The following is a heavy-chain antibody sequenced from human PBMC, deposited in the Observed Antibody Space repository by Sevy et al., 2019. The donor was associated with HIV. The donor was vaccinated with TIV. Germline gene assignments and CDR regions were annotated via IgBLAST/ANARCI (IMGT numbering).Heavy chain of an antibody. CDR3: ARGDTFWSAYYYFDY. Sequence: ASVKVSCKASGYTFTGYYIHWVRQAPGQGLEWMGWINPNSDGTNFAQKFQGRVTMTRDTSITTAYMELSRLRSDDTAVYYCARGDTFWSAYYYFDYWGQRTLVTASS. V-gene: IGHV1-2*02. J-gene: IGHJ4*02. D-gene: IGHD3-3*01. CDR1: GYTFTGYY. CDR2: INPNSDGT.